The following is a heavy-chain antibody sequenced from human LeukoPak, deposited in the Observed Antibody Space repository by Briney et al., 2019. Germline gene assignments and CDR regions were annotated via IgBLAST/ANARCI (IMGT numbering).Heavy chain of an antibody. CDR3: ARVGYYDSSGYYWD. J-gene: IGHJ4*02. CDR1: GGSISSGSYY. V-gene: IGHV4-61*02. D-gene: IGHD3-22*01. Sequence: SQTLSLTCTVSGGSISSGSYYWSWMRQPAGMGLEWIGRIYTSGSTNYNPSLKSRVTISVDTSKNQFSLKLRSVTAADTAVYYCARVGYYDSSGYYWDWGQGTLVTVSS. CDR2: IYTSGST.